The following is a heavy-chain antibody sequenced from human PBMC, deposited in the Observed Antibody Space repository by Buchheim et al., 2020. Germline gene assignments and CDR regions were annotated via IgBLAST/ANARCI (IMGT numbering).Heavy chain of an antibody. CDR3: ARENSDGYRNGVDV. D-gene: IGHD5-24*01. J-gene: IGHJ6*02. CDR1: GGSISNSAYF. CDR2: IRYSGTT. Sequence: QLQLQESGPGLVKPSETLSHTCTVSGGSISNSAYFWGWIRQPPGKGPEWIATIRYSGTTYFNPSLQNRVTISVDTSKNPFSLTLRSVTAADTALYYCARENSDGYRNGVDVWGQGTT. V-gene: IGHV4-39*07.